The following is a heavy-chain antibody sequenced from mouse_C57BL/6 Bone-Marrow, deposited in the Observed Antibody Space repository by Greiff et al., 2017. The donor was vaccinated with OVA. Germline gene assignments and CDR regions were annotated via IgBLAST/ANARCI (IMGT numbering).Heavy chain of an antibody. Sequence: VQLQQPGAELVMPGASVKLSCKASGYTFTSYWMHWVKQRPGPGLEWIGEIDPSDSYTNYNQKFKGKSTLTVDKSSSTAYMQLSSLTSEDSAVYYCARGDYADYWGQGTTLTVSS. J-gene: IGHJ2*01. CDR1: GYTFTSYW. V-gene: IGHV1-69*01. CDR2: IDPSDSYT. CDR3: ARGDYADY.